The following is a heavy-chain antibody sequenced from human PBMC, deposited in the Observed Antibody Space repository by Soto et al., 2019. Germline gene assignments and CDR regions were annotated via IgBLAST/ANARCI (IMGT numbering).Heavy chain of an antibody. CDR2: IYYSGST. D-gene: IGHD3-3*01. Sequence: SETLSRTCTVSGGSISSSIYYWVCIRQPPGKGLDWVGSIYYSGSTYYNPSLKSRVTISVDTSKNQFSLKLSSVTAADTAVYYCASGPSYYDFWSGYYRTDYYYGMDVWGQGTTVTVSS. V-gene: IGHV4-39*01. J-gene: IGHJ6*02. CDR1: GGSISSSIYY. CDR3: ASGPSYYDFWSGYYRTDYYYGMDV.